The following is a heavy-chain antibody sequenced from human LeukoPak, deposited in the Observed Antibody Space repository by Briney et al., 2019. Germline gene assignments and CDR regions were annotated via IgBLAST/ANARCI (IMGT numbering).Heavy chain of an antibody. CDR2: ISYDGSNK. V-gene: IGHV3-30-3*01. D-gene: IGHD1-26*01. CDR3: ARDRGVEPHDY. CDR1: GFTFSSYA. Sequence: GGSLRLSCAASGFTFSSYAMHWVRQAPGKGLEWVAVISYDGSNKYYADSVKDRFTISRDNSKNTLYLQMNSLRAEDTAVYYCARDRGVEPHDYWGQGTLVTVSS. J-gene: IGHJ4*02.